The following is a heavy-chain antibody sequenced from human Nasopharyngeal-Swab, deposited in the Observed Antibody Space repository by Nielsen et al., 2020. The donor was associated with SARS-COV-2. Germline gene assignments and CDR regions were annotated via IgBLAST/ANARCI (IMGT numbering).Heavy chain of an antibody. Sequence: GESLKISCAASGFTFSSYWMHWVRQAPGKGLVWVSRINSDGSSTRYADSVKGRFTISRDNAKNTLYLQMNSLRAEDTAVYYCARDTLLWFGELSGYYYGMDVWGQGTTVTVSS. CDR3: ARDTLLWFGELSGYYYGMDV. CDR1: GFTFSSYW. V-gene: IGHV3-74*01. D-gene: IGHD3-10*01. J-gene: IGHJ6*02. CDR2: INSDGSST.